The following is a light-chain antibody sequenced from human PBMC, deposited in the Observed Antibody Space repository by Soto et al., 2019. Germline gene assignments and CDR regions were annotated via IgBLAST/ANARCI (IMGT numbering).Light chain of an antibody. Sequence: QSALTQPASGSGSPGQSITISCTGTSSDVGGYNYVSWYQQHPGKAPKLMIYDVSNRPSGVSNRFSGSKSGNTASLTISGLQAEDEADYYCSSYTSSSTLYVFGTGTKLTVL. CDR1: SSDVGGYNY. CDR2: DVS. J-gene: IGLJ1*01. V-gene: IGLV2-14*01. CDR3: SSYTSSSTLYV.